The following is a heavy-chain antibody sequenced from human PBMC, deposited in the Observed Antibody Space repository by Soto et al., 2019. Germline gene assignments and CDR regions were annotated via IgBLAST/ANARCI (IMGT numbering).Heavy chain of an antibody. V-gene: IGHV4-31*03. J-gene: IGHJ6*02. CDR1: GGSISSGGYY. CDR2: IYYSGST. Sequence: SETLSLTCTVSGGSISSGGYYWSWLRQHPGKGLEWIAYIYYSGSTYYNPSLKSRVTISVDTSKNQFSLKLSSVTAADTAVYYCARGGYYFYYGMDVWGQGTTVTVSS. CDR3: ARGGYYFYYGMDV.